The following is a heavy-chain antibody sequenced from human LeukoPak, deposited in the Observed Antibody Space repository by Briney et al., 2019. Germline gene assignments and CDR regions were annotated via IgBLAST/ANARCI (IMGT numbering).Heavy chain of an antibody. V-gene: IGHV3-48*03. CDR1: GFTFSSYE. J-gene: IGHJ6*02. CDR2: ISSSGSTI. Sequence: GGSLRLSCAASGFTFSSYEMNWVRQAPGKGLEWVSYISSSGSTIYYADSVKGRSTISRDNAKNSLYLQMNSLRAEDTAVYYCARDYGAGMDVWGQGTTVTVSS. CDR3: ARDYGAGMDV. D-gene: IGHD4-17*01.